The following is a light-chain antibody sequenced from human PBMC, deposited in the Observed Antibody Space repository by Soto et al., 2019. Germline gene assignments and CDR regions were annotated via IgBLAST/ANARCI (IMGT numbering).Light chain of an antibody. CDR3: ATWDSGLSKLL. CDR2: DTS. J-gene: IGLJ2*01. V-gene: IGLV1-51*01. CDR1: AYDIGISY. Sequence: QSVLTQPPSVSAAPGQSVTISCSGGAYDIGISYVSWYQHFPGAAPKLVIFDTSKRPSGIPDRFSGSKSGTSATLGITGLQTGDEADSYCATWDSGLSKLLFGGGTKVTVL.